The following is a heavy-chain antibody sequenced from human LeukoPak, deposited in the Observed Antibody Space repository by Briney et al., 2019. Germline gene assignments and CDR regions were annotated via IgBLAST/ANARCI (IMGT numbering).Heavy chain of an antibody. J-gene: IGHJ5*02. V-gene: IGHV3-23*01. CDR3: AKDDNYIRFLS. D-gene: IGHD3-16*01. CDR2: ISGSGHST. Sequence: GGSLRLSCAASGFTFTGYAMSWVRQAPGKGLEWVSAISGSGHSTDYADSVKGRFTISRDNSKNTLYLQMNSLRAEDTAVYYCAKDDNYIRFLSWGQGTLVTVSS. CDR1: GFTFTGYA.